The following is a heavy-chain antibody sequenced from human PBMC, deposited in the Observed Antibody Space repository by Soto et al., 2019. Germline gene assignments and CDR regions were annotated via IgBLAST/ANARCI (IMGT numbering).Heavy chain of an antibody. Sequence: EVQLLESGGGLVQPGGSLRLSCAASGFTFSSYAMSWVRQAPGKGLEWVSAISGSGGSTYYADSVKGRFTISRDNSKNTLYLQMNSLRAEDTAGYYCAKALTGTTFRRYFDLWGRGTLVTVSS. V-gene: IGHV3-23*01. CDR1: GFTFSSYA. J-gene: IGHJ2*01. CDR3: AKALTGTTFRRYFDL. CDR2: ISGSGGST. D-gene: IGHD1-7*01.